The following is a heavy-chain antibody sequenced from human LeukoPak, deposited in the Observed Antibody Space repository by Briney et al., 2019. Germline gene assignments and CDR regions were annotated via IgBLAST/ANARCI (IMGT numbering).Heavy chain of an antibody. CDR1: GFTFSTYV. Sequence: GRSLRLSCAASGFTFSTYVIHWVRQAPGKGLEWVALVWHDGSNKYYGDSVKDRFTISRDNSKNTLYLQMDSLRDEDTAVYYCARDRGYTYGHPLDYWGQGTLVTVSS. CDR2: VWHDGSNK. J-gene: IGHJ4*02. V-gene: IGHV3-33*01. CDR3: ARDRGYTYGHPLDY. D-gene: IGHD5-18*01.